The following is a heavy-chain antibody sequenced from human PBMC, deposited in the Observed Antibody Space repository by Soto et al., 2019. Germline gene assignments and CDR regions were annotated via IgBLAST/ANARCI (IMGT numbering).Heavy chain of an antibody. CDR3: ARVRKYYYDSSGHFDY. CDR1: GGSISSGDYY. D-gene: IGHD3-22*01. CDR2: IYYSGST. J-gene: IGHJ4*02. Sequence: QVQLQESGPGLVKPSQTLSLTCTVSGGSISSGDYYWSWIRQPPGKGLEWIGYIYYSGSTYYNPSLKSRVTMSVDTSKNQFSLKLSSVTAADTAVYYCARVRKYYYDSSGHFDYWGQGTLVTVSS. V-gene: IGHV4-30-4*01.